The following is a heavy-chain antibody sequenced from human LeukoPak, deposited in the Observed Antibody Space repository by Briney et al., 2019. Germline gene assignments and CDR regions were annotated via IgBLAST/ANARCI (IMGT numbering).Heavy chain of an antibody. D-gene: IGHD5-12*01. CDR2: IYYSGST. V-gene: IGHV4-39*01. Sequence: SETLSLTCTVSGGSISSSSYYWGWIRQPPGKGLEWIGSIYYSGSTYYNPSLKSRVTISVDTSKHQFSLKLSSVTAADTAVYYCATQPLGGYPIYYFDYWGQGTLVTVSS. CDR1: GGSISSSSYY. CDR3: ATQPLGGYPIYYFDY. J-gene: IGHJ4*02.